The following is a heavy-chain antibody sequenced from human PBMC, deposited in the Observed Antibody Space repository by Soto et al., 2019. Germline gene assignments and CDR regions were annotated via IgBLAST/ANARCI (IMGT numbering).Heavy chain of an antibody. J-gene: IGHJ4*02. V-gene: IGHV1-69*13. Sequence: SVKVSCKASGGMFYSSAINWVRQAPGQGLEWMGGIVPMNGSPKYAQEFLGRVTISADASATTAYMDLSGLKSEDTAVYYCSFDPNWTYQRTRYWGGGTHVTVYS. D-gene: IGHD3-9*01. CDR3: SFDPNWTYQRTRY. CDR1: GGMFYSSA. CDR2: IVPMNGSP.